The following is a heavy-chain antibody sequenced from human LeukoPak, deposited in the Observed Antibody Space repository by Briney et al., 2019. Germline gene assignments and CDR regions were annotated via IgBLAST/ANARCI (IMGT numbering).Heavy chain of an antibody. CDR3: ARGPPVATIVDY. V-gene: IGHV3-21*01. CDR2: ISSSGSYI. CDR1: RFTFSSYS. J-gene: IGHJ4*02. D-gene: IGHD5-12*01. Sequence: GGSLRLSCAASRFTFSSYSMNWVRQAPGKGLEWVSSISSSGSYIYYADSVKGRFTISRDNAKNSLYLQMNSLRAEDTAVYYCARGPPVATIVDYWGQGTLVTVSS.